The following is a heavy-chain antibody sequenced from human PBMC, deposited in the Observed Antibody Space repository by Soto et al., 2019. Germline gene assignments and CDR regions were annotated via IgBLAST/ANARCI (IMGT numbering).Heavy chain of an antibody. CDR1: GGSINSGVSY. D-gene: IGHD4-17*01. J-gene: IGHJ4*02. CDR3: ARDRGDSWQNYLDL. V-gene: IGHV4-31*03. CDR2: IYYSGTT. Sequence: PLSLTCTVPGGSINSGVSYGTWIRHDPGKGLEWFGNIYYSGTTHYNPSLDGRVFISLDTSRNQFSLKVTSVTGADSAVYYCARDRGDSWQNYLDLWGQG.